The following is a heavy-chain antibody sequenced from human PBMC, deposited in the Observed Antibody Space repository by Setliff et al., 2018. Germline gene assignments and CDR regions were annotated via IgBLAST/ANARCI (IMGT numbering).Heavy chain of an antibody. Sequence: PSETLSLTCTVSGASIASGGSYWSWLRQHPGKGLEWIGYIDYTGSTFYNPSLKSRVTISLETSKNQFSLKLSSVTAADTAVYYCARGELTWDFWGQGTLVTVSS. J-gene: IGHJ4*02. V-gene: IGHV4-31*03. CDR3: ARGELTWDF. CDR2: IDYTGST. D-gene: IGHD1-26*01. CDR1: GASIASGGSY.